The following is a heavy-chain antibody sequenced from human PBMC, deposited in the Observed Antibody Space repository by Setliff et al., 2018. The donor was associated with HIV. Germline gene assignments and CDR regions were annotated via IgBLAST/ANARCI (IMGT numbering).Heavy chain of an antibody. CDR3: ARSVIGYYYYGMDV. CDR2: ISDDGSNK. D-gene: IGHD3-10*01. Sequence: GGSLRLSCAASGFTFISYAMHWVRQAPGKGLEWVAVISDDGSNKYYADSVKGRFTISRDNSKNTLYLQMNSLRAEDTAVYYCARSVIGYYYYGMDVWGQGTLVTVS. CDR1: GFTFISYA. V-gene: IGHV3-30*01. J-gene: IGHJ6*02.